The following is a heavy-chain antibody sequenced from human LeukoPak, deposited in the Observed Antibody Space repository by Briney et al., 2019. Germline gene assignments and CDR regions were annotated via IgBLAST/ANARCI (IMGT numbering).Heavy chain of an antibody. CDR3: ARDHGWGYSGYDYEFDY. Sequence: GASVKVSCKASGYTFTGYYMHWVRQAPGQGLEWMGWINPNSGGTNYAQKFQGRVTMTRDTSISTAYMELSRLRSDDTAVYYCARDHGWGYSGYDYEFDYWGQGTLVTVSS. D-gene: IGHD5-12*01. CDR1: GYTFTGYY. J-gene: IGHJ4*02. CDR2: INPNSGGT. V-gene: IGHV1-2*02.